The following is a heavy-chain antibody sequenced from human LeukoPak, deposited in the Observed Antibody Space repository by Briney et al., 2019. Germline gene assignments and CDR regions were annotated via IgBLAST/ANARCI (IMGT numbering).Heavy chain of an antibody. Sequence: SETLSLTCAVSGGSFSDYDWSWIRQPPGRGLEWIGEINQSGSTNDNPSLKSRVTMSVDTSKSQFSLNLRSVTAADTAVYYCARYVPVKTGTTRASFDSWGQGTLVTVSS. CDR1: GGSFSDYD. V-gene: IGHV4-34*01. CDR2: INQSGST. J-gene: IGHJ4*02. CDR3: ARYVPVKTGTTRASFDS. D-gene: IGHD1-1*01.